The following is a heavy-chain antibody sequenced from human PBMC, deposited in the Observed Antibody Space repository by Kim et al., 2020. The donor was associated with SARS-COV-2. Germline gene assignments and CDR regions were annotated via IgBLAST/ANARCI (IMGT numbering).Heavy chain of an antibody. CDR3: AGYGDNAP. CDR2: IYYSGST. CDR1: GGSISSYY. V-gene: IGHV4-59*01. D-gene: IGHD4-17*01. J-gene: IGHJ5*02. Sequence: SETLSLTCTVSGGSISSYYWSWIRQPPGKGLEWIGYIYYSGSTNYNPSLKSRVTISVDTSKNQFSLKLSSVTAADTAVYYCAGYGDNAPWGQGTLATVSS.